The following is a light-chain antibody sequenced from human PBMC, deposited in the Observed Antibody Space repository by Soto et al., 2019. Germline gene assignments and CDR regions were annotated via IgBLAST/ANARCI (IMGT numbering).Light chain of an antibody. J-gene: IGLJ3*02. CDR1: SSDDGNYNL. CDR3: CSYAGGSTWV. CDR2: EGT. Sequence: QSVLTQPASVSGSPGQSITISCTGTSSDDGNYNLVSWYQQHPGKAPKLMIYEGTKRPSDVSNRFSASKSGNTASLTISGLQAEDEADYYCCSYAGGSTWVFGGGTKLTV. V-gene: IGLV2-23*01.